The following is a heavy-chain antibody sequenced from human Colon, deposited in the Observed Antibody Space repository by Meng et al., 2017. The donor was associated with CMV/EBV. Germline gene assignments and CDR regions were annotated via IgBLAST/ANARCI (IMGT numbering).Heavy chain of an antibody. D-gene: IGHD6-19*01. CDR1: GGSIRSYY. CDR2: IHNSGST. V-gene: IGHV4-59*01. J-gene: IGHJ4*02. Sequence: GSLRLSCSVSGGSIRSYYWSWIRQPPGKGLEWIGNIHNSGSTSYNPSLKSRVTISSDMSDNQFSLRLTSVSAADTAMYYCARETSGWSTGIDYWGQGTLVTVSS. CDR3: ARETSGWSTGIDY.